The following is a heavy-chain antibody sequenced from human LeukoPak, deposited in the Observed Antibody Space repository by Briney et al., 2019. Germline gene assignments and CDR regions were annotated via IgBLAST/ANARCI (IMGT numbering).Heavy chain of an antibody. V-gene: IGHV4-39*07. Sequence: SETLSLTCTVSGGSIGNNAYHWGWIRQAPGKGLEWIGSMHYSGSTYYNPSLTSPVTISADTSKNHFSLKLSSVTAADTAIYYCSGSGWFEGPFGYWGQGTPVTVSS. CDR3: SGSGWFEGPFGY. CDR2: MHYSGST. J-gene: IGHJ4*02. CDR1: GGSIGNNAYH. D-gene: IGHD6-19*01.